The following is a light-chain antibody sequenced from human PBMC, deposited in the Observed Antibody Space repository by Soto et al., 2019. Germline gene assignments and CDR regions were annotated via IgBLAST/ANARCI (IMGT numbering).Light chain of an antibody. V-gene: IGKV3-20*01. CDR1: QSVRSSY. Sequence: EIVLTQSPGTLSLSPGERATLSCRASQSVRSSYLAWYQQKLGQAPSLLIYGVSNRATGIPDRFSGSGSGTDFTLTISRLESEDFAVYYCQHYGTSPRTFGQGTKVEIK. CDR2: GVS. CDR3: QHYGTSPRT. J-gene: IGKJ1*01.